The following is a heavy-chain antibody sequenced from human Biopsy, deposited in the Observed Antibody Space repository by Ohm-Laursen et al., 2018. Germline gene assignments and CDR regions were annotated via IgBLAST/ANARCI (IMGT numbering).Heavy chain of an antibody. J-gene: IGHJ3*02. D-gene: IGHD6-19*01. CDR1: GVSVTSRGYY. V-gene: IGHV4-61*08. CDR3: AKHGSGWTGDDAFHI. Sequence: TLSLTCTVSGVSVTSRGYYWTWIRQPPGKGLEWIGYISYSRDTNYNPSLKSRITISVDTSKNQFSLKLTSVTAADTAVYYCAKHGSGWTGDDAFHIWGQGTMVTVSS. CDR2: ISYSRDT.